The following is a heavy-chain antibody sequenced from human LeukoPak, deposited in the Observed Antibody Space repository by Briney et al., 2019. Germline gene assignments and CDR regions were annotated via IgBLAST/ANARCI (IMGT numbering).Heavy chain of an antibody. CDR1: GGSINSRSYY. J-gene: IGHJ4*02. D-gene: IGHD2-15*01. Sequence: SETLSLTCSVSGGSINSRSYYWGWVRQPPGRGLEWLGSIYYSGTTYYNPSLKSRVTISIDTSKNQFSLKVISVTAADTAVYYCARDRYCSGRSCYGPPDYWGQGALVIVSS. CDR2: IYYSGTT. CDR3: ARDRYCSGRSCYGPPDY. V-gene: IGHV4-39*07.